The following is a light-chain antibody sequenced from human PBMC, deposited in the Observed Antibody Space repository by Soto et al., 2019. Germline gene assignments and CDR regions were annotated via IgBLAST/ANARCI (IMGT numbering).Light chain of an antibody. CDR3: QHYSRSPKLT. CDR1: QSVSSSY. CDR2: DAS. Sequence: EIMLTQSPGALSLSTGDRATLSCRAIQSVSSSYLAWYQQKPGQAPRLLIYDASRRATAIPARFSGSGSGTDFTLTITRLEPEDFAVYYCQHYSRSPKLTFGGGAKVDIK. J-gene: IGKJ4*01. V-gene: IGKV3-20*01.